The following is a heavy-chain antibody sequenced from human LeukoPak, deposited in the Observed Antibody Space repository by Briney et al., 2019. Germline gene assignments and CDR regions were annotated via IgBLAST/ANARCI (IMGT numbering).Heavy chain of an antibody. CDR1: GFTFSSYA. CDR2: ISGSGGST. CDR3: AKALVGYDAFDI. D-gene: IGHD5-12*01. J-gene: IGHJ3*02. V-gene: IGHV3-23*01. Sequence: GGSLRLSCAASGFTFSSYAMSWVRQDPGKGLEWVSAISGSGGSTYYADSVKGRFTISRDNSKNTLYLQMNSLRAEDTAVYYCAKALVGYDAFDIWGQGTMVTVSS.